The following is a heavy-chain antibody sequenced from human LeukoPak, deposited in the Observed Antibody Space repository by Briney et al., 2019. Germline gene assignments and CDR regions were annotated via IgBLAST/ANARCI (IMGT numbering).Heavy chain of an antibody. D-gene: IGHD3-3*01. CDR1: GGSISSYY. V-gene: IGHV4-4*07. Sequence: SETLSLTCTVSGGSISSYYWSWIRQPAGKGLEWIGRIYTSGSTNYNPSLKSRVTMPVDTSKNQFSLKLSSVTAADTAVYYCARVASRFGVQYYYYMDVWGKGTTVTVSS. CDR2: IYTSGST. J-gene: IGHJ6*03. CDR3: ARVASRFGVQYYYYMDV.